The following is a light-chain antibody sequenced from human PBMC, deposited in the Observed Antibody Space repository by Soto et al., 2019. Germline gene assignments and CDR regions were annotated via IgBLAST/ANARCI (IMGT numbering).Light chain of an antibody. V-gene: IGLV2-23*01. CDR1: SSDLGSYNL. CDR2: EGS. Sequence: QSVLTQPASVSGSPGQSITLSCTGTSSDLGSYNLVSWYQQHPGKAPKLMIYEGSNRPSGVSYRFSGSKSGNTASLTISGLQAEDEADYYCCSYAGSSTFVFGTGTKLTVL. CDR3: CSYAGSSTFV. J-gene: IGLJ1*01.